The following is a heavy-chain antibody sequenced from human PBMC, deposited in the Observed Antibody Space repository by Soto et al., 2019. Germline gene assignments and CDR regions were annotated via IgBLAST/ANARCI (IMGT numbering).Heavy chain of an antibody. CDR2: INANSGNT. CDR3: ARDEIGKYGDFDY. CDR1: GYRLTELS. Sequence: ASVKVSCKVSGYRLTELSMHWVRQAPGQGLEWMGWINANSGNTNYAQKLQGRVTMTTDTSTSTAYMELRSLRSDDTAVYYCARDEIGKYGDFDYWGQGTLVTVSS. J-gene: IGHJ4*02. D-gene: IGHD4-17*01. V-gene: IGHV1-18*01.